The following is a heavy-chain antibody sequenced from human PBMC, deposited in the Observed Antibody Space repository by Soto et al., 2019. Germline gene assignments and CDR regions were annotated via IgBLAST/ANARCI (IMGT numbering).Heavy chain of an antibody. CDR2: IIPIFGTP. J-gene: IGHJ4*02. CDR1: GGIFSTYA. Sequence: QVQLVQSGAEVKKPGSSVKVSCKASGGIFSTYAISWLRQAPGQGLEWMGGIIPIFGTPNYAQRVQGRSTITADESTTTSYMELSRLKSEDTAVYYCARDRDDYGSGNYYNRIDFWGQGTLVTVSS. V-gene: IGHV1-69*01. D-gene: IGHD3-10*01. CDR3: ARDRDDYGSGNYYNRIDF.